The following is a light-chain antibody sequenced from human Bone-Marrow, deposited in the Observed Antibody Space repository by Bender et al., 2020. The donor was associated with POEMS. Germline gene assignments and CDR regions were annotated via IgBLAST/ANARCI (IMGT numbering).Light chain of an antibody. CDR3: CSYTGSSTSV. J-gene: IGLJ3*02. CDR2: DVS. Sequence: QSALTQPASVSGSPGQSITVSCTGTSGDDGNFDYVSWYQQNPGTAPKLMIYDVSYRPSEVSNRFSGSKSGNTASLTISGLQTDDEADYYCCSYTGSSTSVFGGGTRLTVL. CDR1: SGDDGNFDY. V-gene: IGLV2-14*03.